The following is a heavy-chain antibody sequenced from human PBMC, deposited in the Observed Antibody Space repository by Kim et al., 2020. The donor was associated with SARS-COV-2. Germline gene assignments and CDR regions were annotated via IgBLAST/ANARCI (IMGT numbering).Heavy chain of an antibody. CDR1: GYTFTDYY. V-gene: IGHV1-2*02. D-gene: IGHD1-26*01. J-gene: IGHJ3*02. CDR3: AGPLEGRGSYGRDAFDI. Sequence: ASVKVSCKASGYTFTDYYMHWVRQAPGQGLEWMGWINPNSGATNYAQKFQGRVTMSRDTSISTAYMELSSLRSDDTAVYYCAGPLEGRGSYGRDAFDIWGQVVILIVSS. CDR2: INPNSGAT.